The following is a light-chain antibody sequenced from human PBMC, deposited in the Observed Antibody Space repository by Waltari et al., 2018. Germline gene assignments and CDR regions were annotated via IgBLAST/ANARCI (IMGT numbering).Light chain of an antibody. CDR2: DDT. Sequence: SYVLTQPPSVSVAPGQTATITCGGNNIERKTVHRYQRRPGPAPVVVVYDDTDRPSRVPDRFSGSNSGNTATLTINRVEVGDEADYYCHVWDSSNDHLVIFGGGTRLTVL. J-gene: IGLJ2*01. CDR1: NIERKT. V-gene: IGLV3-21*02. CDR3: HVWDSSNDHLVI.